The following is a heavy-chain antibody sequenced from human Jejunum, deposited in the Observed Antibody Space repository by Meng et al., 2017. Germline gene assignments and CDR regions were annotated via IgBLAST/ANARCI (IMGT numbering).Heavy chain of an antibody. CDR1: GYTFTAYY. Sequence: QVHLVQSGAEVKKPGASVRVSCEASGYTFTAYYVHWVRQDPGQGLEWMGRMNPNNGDTNYAQKFQGRVTMTRATSTAYMDLSSLTSDDTAVYYCAKDEGTTTAFDHWGQGTLVTVSS. J-gene: IGHJ4*02. V-gene: IGHV1-2*06. CDR3: AKDEGTTTAFDH. D-gene: IGHD1-26*01. CDR2: MNPNNGDT.